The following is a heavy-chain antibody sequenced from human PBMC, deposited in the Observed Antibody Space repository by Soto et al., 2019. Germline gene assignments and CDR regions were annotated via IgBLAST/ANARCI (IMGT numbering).Heavy chain of an antibody. V-gene: IGHV4-39*01. CDR2: IYYSGST. CDR1: GGSISSSSYY. Sequence: QLQLQESGPGLVKPSETLSLTCTVSGGSISSSSYYWGWIRQPPGKGLEWIGSIYYSGSTYYNPSLKSRVTISVDTSKNQFSLKLCSVTAADTAVYYCYVDWSYGDYSNWFDPWGQGTLVTVSS. J-gene: IGHJ5*02. D-gene: IGHD4-17*01. CDR3: YVDWSYGDYSNWFDP.